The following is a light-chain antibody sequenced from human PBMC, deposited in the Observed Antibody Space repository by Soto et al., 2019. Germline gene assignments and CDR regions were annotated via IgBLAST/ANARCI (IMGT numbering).Light chain of an antibody. CDR2: XXX. CDR3: XXXDSGTVV. V-gene: IGLV3-1*01. J-gene: IGLJ2*01. Sequence: SYELTQPPSVSVSPGQTASITCSGDKLGDKYACWYQQKPGQSPMLXIXXXXXRPSXIPERFSGSNSGNTATLTISGTQAXXXXXXXXXXXDSGTVVFGGGTKLTVL. CDR1: KLGDKY.